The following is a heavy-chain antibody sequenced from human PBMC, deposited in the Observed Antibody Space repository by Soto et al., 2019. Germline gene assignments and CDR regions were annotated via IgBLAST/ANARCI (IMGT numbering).Heavy chain of an antibody. CDR3: ARIIPRYCSGSTCYSLYYFDY. CDR1: GFSLSTEGMR. V-gene: IGHV2-70*04. Sequence: SGPTLVNPTQTLTLSCTLSGFSLSTEGMRVSWIRQPPGKALEWLARIDWDDDKYYSTSLKTRLTISKDTSKNQVVLTMTNMDPVDTATYYCARIIPRYCSGSTCYSLYYFDYWGQGTLVTVSS. J-gene: IGHJ4*02. CDR2: IDWDDDK. D-gene: IGHD2-15*01.